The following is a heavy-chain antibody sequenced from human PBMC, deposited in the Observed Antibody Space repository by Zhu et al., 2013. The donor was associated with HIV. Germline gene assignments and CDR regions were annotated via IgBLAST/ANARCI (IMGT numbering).Heavy chain of an antibody. CDR3: ARDPSFCSWGNDAFDI. Sequence: QVQLVQSGAEVKKPGSSVKVSCKASGGTFSSYAISWVRQAPGQGLEWMGGIIPIFGTANYAQKFQGRVTITADESTSTAYMELSSLRSEDTAVYYCARDPSFCSWGNDAFDIWGQGTMVTVSS. V-gene: IGHV1-69*01. CDR2: IIPIFGTA. CDR1: GGTFSSYA. J-gene: IGHJ3*02. D-gene: IGHD6-13*01.